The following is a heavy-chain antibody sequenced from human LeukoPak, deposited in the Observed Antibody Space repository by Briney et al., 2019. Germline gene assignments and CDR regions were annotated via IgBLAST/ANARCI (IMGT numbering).Heavy chain of an antibody. V-gene: IGHV1-18*01. Sequence: ASVEVSCKAPGCTFTSYGISWVRQAPGQWLEWMGWISAYNGNTNYAQKLQGRVTMTTDTSTSTAYMELRSLRSDDTAVYYCAKLPQQQYYSDYWGQGTLVTVSS. CDR1: GCTFTSYG. D-gene: IGHD6-13*01. CDR2: ISAYNGNT. CDR3: AKLPQQQYYSDY. J-gene: IGHJ4*02.